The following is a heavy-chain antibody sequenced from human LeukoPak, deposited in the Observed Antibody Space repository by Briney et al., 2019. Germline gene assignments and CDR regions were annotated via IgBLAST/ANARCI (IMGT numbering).Heavy chain of an antibody. D-gene: IGHD6-13*01. J-gene: IGHJ6*03. CDR2: IYYSGST. CDR1: GGSISSSSYY. CDR3: ARRWSSWLNYYYYYYMDV. V-gene: IGHV4-39*07. Sequence: SETLSLTCTVSGGSISSSSYYWGWIRQPPGKGLEWIGSIYYSGSTYYNPSLRSRVTISVDTSKNQFSLKVSSVTAADTAVYYCARRWSSWLNYYYYYYMDVWGKGTTITISS.